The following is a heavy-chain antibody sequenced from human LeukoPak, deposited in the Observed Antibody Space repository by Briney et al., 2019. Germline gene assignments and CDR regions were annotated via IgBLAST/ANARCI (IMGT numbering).Heavy chain of an antibody. CDR3: AREAYLDY. CDR2: IYYSGGT. Sequence: PSETLSLTCTVSGGSVSSGSYYWSWIRQPPGKGLEWIGYIYYSGGTNYNPSLKSRVTISVDTSKNQFSLKLSSVTAADTAVYYCAREAYLDYWGQGTLVTVSS. V-gene: IGHV4-61*01. J-gene: IGHJ4*02. CDR1: GGSVSSGSYY.